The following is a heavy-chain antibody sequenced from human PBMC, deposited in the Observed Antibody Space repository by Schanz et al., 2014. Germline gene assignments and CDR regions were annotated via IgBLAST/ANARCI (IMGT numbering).Heavy chain of an antibody. Sequence: QVQLVQSGAEVKKPGSSVKVSCMASGGTFSSFAIFWVRQAPGQGLEWMGTIIPILGITNYAQKFQGRVTITADKSTSTAYMELSNLRSEHTAVYYCARAGQDYSDSSGYATYYFGNWGQGTLVTVSS. CDR3: ARAGQDYSDSSGYATYYFGN. V-gene: IGHV1-69*04. J-gene: IGHJ4*02. CDR1: GGTFSSFA. CDR2: IIPILGIT. D-gene: IGHD3-22*01.